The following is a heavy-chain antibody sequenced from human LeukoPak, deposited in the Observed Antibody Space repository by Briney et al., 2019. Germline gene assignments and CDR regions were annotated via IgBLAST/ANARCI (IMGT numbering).Heavy chain of an antibody. CDR1: GFTFSSYA. D-gene: IGHD3-3*01. Sequence: GGSLRLSCAASGFTFSSYAMSWVRQAPGKGLEWVSSISGSGVATYYADSVKGRFTISRDNSKNTLYLQMNSLRAGDTAVYYCAKGNYDFWSGYPGLSYFDYWGQGTLVTVSS. CDR2: ISGSGVAT. J-gene: IGHJ4*02. CDR3: AKGNYDFWSGYPGLSYFDY. V-gene: IGHV3-23*01.